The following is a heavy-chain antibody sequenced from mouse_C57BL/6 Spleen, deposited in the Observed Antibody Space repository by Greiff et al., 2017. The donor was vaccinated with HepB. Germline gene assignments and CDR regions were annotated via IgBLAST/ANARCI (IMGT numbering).Heavy chain of an antibody. Sequence: VQLKQSGPELVKPGASVKISCKASGYSFTGYYMNWVKQSPEKSLEWIGEINPSTGGTTYNQKFKAKATLTVDKSSSTAYMQLKSLTSEDSAVYYCAPYYYGSSYWYFDVWGTGTTVTVSS. D-gene: IGHD1-1*01. V-gene: IGHV1-42*01. CDR3: APYYYGSSYWYFDV. J-gene: IGHJ1*03. CDR2: INPSTGGT. CDR1: GYSFTGYY.